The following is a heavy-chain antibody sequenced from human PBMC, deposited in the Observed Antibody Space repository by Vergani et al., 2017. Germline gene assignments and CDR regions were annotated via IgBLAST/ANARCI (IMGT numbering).Heavy chain of an antibody. D-gene: IGHD2-15*01. Sequence: QVQLVQSGAEVKKPGASVKVSCKASGVTISSYTTSWVRQAPGQGLEWMGRIIPILGIAISEQKFQGRVTITADTSTSPAYMELSSLRAEDTAVYYCAVVVVVAASDFDYWGQGTLVTVSS. CDR2: IIPILGIA. CDR1: GVTISSYT. V-gene: IGHV1-69*02. CDR3: AVVVVVAASDFDY. J-gene: IGHJ4*02.